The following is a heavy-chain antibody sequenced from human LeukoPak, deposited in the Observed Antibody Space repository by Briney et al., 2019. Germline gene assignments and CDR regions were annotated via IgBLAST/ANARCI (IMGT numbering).Heavy chain of an antibody. CDR1: GGSLSDYY. J-gene: IGHJ4*02. V-gene: IGHV4-34*01. D-gene: IGHD6-19*01. Sequence: SETLSLTCAVYGGSLSDYYWSWIRQPPGKGLEWIGEINHSGSTNYNPSLKSRVTISVDTSKNQFSLKLTSVIAADTAVYFCARTRRSTGWYIDYWGQGTLVTVSS. CDR2: INHSGST. CDR3: ARTRRSTGWYIDY.